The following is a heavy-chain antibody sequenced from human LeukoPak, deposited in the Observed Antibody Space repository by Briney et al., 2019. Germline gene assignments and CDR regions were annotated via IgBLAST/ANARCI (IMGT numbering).Heavy chain of an antibody. CDR3: ARQAVYGSGSYYNNNWFDP. CDR2: TYYRATT. D-gene: IGHD3-10*01. Sequence: PSETLSLTCSLSGGSISSSSDYWGWIRHPPGKGLDWIGRTYYRATTYYTPAHKSRHTISVDTSKTQCSLQLSPLTAADTAVYYCARQAVYGSGSYYNNNWFDPWGQGTLVTVSS. J-gene: IGHJ5*02. V-gene: IGHV4-39*01. CDR1: GGSISSSSDY.